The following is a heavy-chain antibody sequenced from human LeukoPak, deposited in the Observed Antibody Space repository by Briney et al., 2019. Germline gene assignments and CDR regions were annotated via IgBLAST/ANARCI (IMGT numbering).Heavy chain of an antibody. V-gene: IGHV1-18*01. CDR3: ARGRRYDFWSGYHKGYMDV. CDR1: GYTFTSYG. Sequence: ASVKVSCKASGYTFTSYGISWVRQAPGQGREWMGWISAYNGNTNYAQKFQGRVTITRNTSISTAYMELSSLRSEDTAVYYCARGRRYDFWSGYHKGYMDVWGKGTTVTVSS. J-gene: IGHJ6*03. CDR2: ISAYNGNT. D-gene: IGHD3-3*01.